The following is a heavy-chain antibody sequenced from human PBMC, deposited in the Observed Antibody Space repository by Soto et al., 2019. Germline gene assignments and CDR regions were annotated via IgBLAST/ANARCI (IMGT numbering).Heavy chain of an antibody. CDR1: GITFSDCY. D-gene: IGHD3-10*01. CDR2: MSSSGDSI. CDR3: ARVRFGQWGYAMDV. V-gene: IGHV3-11*01. J-gene: IGHJ6*02. Sequence: QVQPVESGGGLVKPGGSLRLSCAASGITFSDCYMNWIRQAPGKGLEWVSYMSSSGDSINYAGSVRGRFTVSRDNAKNSLYLQMNSLRAEDTAMYYCARVRFGQWGYAMDVWGQGTTVTVSS.